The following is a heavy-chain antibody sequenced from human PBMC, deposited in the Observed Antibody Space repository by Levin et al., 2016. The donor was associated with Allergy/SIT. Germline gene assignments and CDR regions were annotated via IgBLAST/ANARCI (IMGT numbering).Heavy chain of an antibody. D-gene: IGHD6-13*01. CDR2: ITPDSGVT. J-gene: IGHJ5*02. CDR3: ARDPDASSNFDP. CDR1: GYTFTGCL. V-gene: IGHV1-2*02. Sequence: ASVKVSCKASGYTFTGCLIHWLRQAPGQGLEWMGWITPDSGVTNYVQKFQGRVTMTRDTSISTAYMELSSLRSDDTAVYYCARDPDASSNFDPWGQGTLVTVSS.